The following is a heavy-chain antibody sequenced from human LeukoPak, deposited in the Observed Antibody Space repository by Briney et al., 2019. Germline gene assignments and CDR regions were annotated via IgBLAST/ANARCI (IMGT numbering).Heavy chain of an antibody. J-gene: IGHJ4*02. Sequence: PGGSLRLSCAASGFTFSSYGMHWVRQAPGKGLEWVAVIWYDGSNKYHADSVKGRFTISRDNSKNTLYLQMNSLRAEDTAVYYCARGTGVQQLVYFDYWGQGTLVTVSS. CDR3: ARGTGVQQLVYFDY. CDR1: GFTFSSYG. CDR2: IWYDGSNK. D-gene: IGHD6-13*01. V-gene: IGHV3-33*01.